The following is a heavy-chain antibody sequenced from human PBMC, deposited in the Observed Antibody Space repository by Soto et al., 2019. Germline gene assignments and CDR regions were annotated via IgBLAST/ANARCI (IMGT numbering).Heavy chain of an antibody. V-gene: IGHV3-33*01. Sequence: QVQLVESGGGVVQPGRSLRLSCAASGLTFRSYGMHWVRQAPGKGLEWVAVIWYDGSNKYYADSVKGRFTISRDNSKNTLYLQMSSLRAEDTAVYFCARDRLGYYYGPQSAYGMDVWGQGTTVTVSS. J-gene: IGHJ6*02. CDR2: IWYDGSNK. D-gene: IGHD3-10*01. CDR1: GLTFRSYG. CDR3: ARDRLGYYYGPQSAYGMDV.